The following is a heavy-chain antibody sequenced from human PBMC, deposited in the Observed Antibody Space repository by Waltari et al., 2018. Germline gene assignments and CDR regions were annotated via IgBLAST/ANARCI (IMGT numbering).Heavy chain of an antibody. CDR1: GYSFTSYW. V-gene: IGHV5-51*03. D-gene: IGHD6-13*01. CDR3: ASPTLIAAAGRDDAFDI. J-gene: IGHJ3*02. Sequence: EVQLVQSGAEVKKPGESLKISCKGSGYSFTSYWIGWVRQMPWKGLEWMGIIVPGDSDTRYSPTFQGQVTIAADKSTSTAYLQWSSLKASDTAMYYCASPTLIAAAGRDDAFDIWGQGTMVTVSS. CDR2: IVPGDSDT.